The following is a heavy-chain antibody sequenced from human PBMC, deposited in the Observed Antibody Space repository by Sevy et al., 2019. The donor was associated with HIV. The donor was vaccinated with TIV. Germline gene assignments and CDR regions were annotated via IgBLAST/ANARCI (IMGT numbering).Heavy chain of an antibody. CDR2: INNDGSGP. CDR3: TRDASHWNRVDY. V-gene: IGHV3-74*01. D-gene: IGHD1-1*01. Sequence: GGSLRLSCAASGFTFSSYRMHWVRQAPGNGLVWISRINNDGSGPSYADSVKGRFTISRDNAKNTVYLQMNSLRAEDTAVYYCTRDASHWNRVDYWGQGTLVTVSS. J-gene: IGHJ4*02. CDR1: GFTFSSYR.